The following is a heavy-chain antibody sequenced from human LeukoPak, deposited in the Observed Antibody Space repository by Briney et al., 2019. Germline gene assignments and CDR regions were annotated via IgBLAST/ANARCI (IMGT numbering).Heavy chain of an antibody. J-gene: IGHJ6*03. CDR2: IIPIFGTA. CDR1: GGTFSSYA. Sequence: ASVKVSCKASGGTFSSYAISWVRQAPGQGLEWMGGIIPIFGTANYAQKFQGRVTITADESTSTAYMELSSLRSEDTAVYYCASTDSSGIAYYYYYYMDVWGKGTTVTVSS. CDR3: ASTDSSGIAYYYYYYMDV. V-gene: IGHV1-69*13. D-gene: IGHD3-22*01.